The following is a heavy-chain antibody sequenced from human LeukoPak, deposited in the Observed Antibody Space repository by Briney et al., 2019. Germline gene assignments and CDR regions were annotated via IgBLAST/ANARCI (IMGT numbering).Heavy chain of an antibody. CDR1: SGSINSYY. D-gene: IGHD2-2*02. CDR2: IYTTGAT. Sequence: SETLSLTCTVSSGSINSYYWGWVRQPPEKGLEWIGRIYTTGATQYNPSLKSRVTMSIDTSTNQFSLNLRSMTAADTAVYYCGRQGYTAAYYFLDFWSQGTLVAVS. J-gene: IGHJ4*02. V-gene: IGHV4-4*07. CDR3: GRQGYTAAYYFLDF.